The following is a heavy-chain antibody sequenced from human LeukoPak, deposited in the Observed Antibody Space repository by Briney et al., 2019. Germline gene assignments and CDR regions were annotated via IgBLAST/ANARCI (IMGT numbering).Heavy chain of an antibody. J-gene: IGHJ4*02. CDR2: IGSGGDI. Sequence: PGGSLRLSCASSGFSFSTYDMLWVRQAPGKGLEWVSAIGSGGDIYYAGSVKGRFTISRESANNSFYLQMNSLNAGDTAVYFCARAVAGTDEIDSWGQGTLVTVSS. D-gene: IGHD6-19*01. CDR1: GFSFSTYD. CDR3: ARAVAGTDEIDS. V-gene: IGHV3-13*01.